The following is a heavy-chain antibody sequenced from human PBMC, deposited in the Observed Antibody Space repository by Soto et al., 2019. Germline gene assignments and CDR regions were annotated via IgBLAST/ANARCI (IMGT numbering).Heavy chain of an antibody. V-gene: IGHV3-23*01. CDR1: GFTFSSYA. CDR2: ISGSGGST. CDR3: AKDGITRIVVVITPYYFYY. J-gene: IGHJ4*02. Sequence: EGQLLESGGGLVQPGGSLRLSCAASGFTFSSYAMSWVRQAPGKGLAWVSAISGSGGSTYYADSVKGRCTISRDNSKNPLYLQMNSLRAEDTAIYYCAKDGITRIVVVITPYYFYYWAQGTLVTVSS. D-gene: IGHD3-22*01.